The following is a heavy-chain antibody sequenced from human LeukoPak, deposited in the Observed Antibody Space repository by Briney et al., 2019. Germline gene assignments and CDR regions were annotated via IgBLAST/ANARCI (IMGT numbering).Heavy chain of an antibody. CDR2: IYYSGST. CDR1: GGSISSYY. J-gene: IGHJ5*02. CDR3: ARDAVSLANWFDP. Sequence: SETLSLTCTVSGGSISSYYWSWIRQPPGKGLEWIGYIYYSGSTNYNPSLKSRVTISVDTSKNQFSLKLSSVTAADTAVYYCARDAVSLANWFDPWGQGTLVTVSS. V-gene: IGHV4-59*08.